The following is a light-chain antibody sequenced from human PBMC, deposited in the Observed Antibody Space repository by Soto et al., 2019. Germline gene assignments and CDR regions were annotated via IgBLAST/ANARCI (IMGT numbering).Light chain of an antibody. CDR2: GVT. CDR3: SSYGGRYNYV. V-gene: IGLV2-14*01. CDR1: NSDIGGYNY. Sequence: QSVLTQPASVSGSPGQSITISCTGTNSDIGGYNYVSWYRHHPGEAPKLMIYGVTNRPSGVSTRFSGSKSGNTASLTISGLQDEDEADYYCSSYGGRYNYVFGTGTKVTVL. J-gene: IGLJ1*01.